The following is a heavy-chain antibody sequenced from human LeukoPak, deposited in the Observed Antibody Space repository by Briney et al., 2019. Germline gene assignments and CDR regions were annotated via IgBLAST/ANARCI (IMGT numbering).Heavy chain of an antibody. Sequence: GGSLRLSCAASGFTFSSYAMSWVRQAPGKGLEWVSAISGSGGSTYHADSVKGRFTISRDNSKNTLYLQMNSLRAEDTAVYYCAKDAYCSGGSCYWLHNWFDPWGQGTLVTVSS. V-gene: IGHV3-23*01. CDR2: ISGSGGST. CDR3: AKDAYCSGGSCYWLHNWFDP. J-gene: IGHJ5*02. D-gene: IGHD2-15*01. CDR1: GFTFSSYA.